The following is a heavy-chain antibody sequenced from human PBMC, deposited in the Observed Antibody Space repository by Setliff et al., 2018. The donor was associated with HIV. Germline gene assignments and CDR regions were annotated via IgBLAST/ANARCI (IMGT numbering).Heavy chain of an antibody. CDR2: VATNGGST. D-gene: IGHD6-25*01. CDR3: VQGGLSSGWGSF. J-gene: IGHJ4*02. Sequence: GGSLRLSCAASGFRFRSHGIHWVRQAPGKGLEWVSSVATNGGSTYYAASVQGRFTISSDNSKSVVYLQMNSLRAEDTAVYYCVQGGLSSGWGSFWGQGTLVTVSS. CDR1: GFRFRSHG. V-gene: IGHV3-23*01.